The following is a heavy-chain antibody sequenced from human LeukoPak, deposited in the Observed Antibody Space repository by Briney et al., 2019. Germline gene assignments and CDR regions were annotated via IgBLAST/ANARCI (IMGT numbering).Heavy chain of an antibody. J-gene: IGHJ6*03. CDR1: GFTFSSYA. V-gene: IGHV3-30-3*01. CDR2: ISYDGSNK. D-gene: IGHD6-13*01. CDR3: AKDPSSSWSDYYYYMDV. Sequence: GGSLRLSCAASGFTFSSYAMHWVRQAPGKGLEWVAVISYDGSNKYYADSVKGRFTISRDNSKNTLYLQMNSLRAEDTAVYYCAKDPSSSWSDYYYYMDVWGKGTTVTVSS.